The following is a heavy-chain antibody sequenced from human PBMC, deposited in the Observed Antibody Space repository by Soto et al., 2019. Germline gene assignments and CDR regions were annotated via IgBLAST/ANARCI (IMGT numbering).Heavy chain of an antibody. CDR2: IIPHYNTL. CDR3: ASGASRWYPYFFES. Sequence: QAQVVQSGAEVRKPGSSVKLSCKASEGTFNSYAIAWVRQAPGQGLEWMGGIIPHYNTLNYAQKFQDRVTITAADTTTPVYMELSTLRSDDTAVYFCASGASRWYPYFFESSAQGTLVTVSS. D-gene: IGHD6-13*01. V-gene: IGHV1-69*01. J-gene: IGHJ4*02. CDR1: EGTFNSYA.